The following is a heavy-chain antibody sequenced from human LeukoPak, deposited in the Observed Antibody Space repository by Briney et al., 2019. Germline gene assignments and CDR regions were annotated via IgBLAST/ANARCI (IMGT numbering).Heavy chain of an antibody. J-gene: IGHJ3*02. CDR2: ISTYNGNT. Sequence: ASVTVSCKASGYTFTSYGISWVRQAPGQGLELVGWISTYNGNTNYAQKLQGRVTMTTDTSTSTAYMELRSLRSDDTAVYYCARDRPGTNDAFDIWGQGTMAPSLQ. CDR1: GYTFTSYG. V-gene: IGHV1-18*01. CDR3: ARDRPGTNDAFDI. D-gene: IGHD4-17*01.